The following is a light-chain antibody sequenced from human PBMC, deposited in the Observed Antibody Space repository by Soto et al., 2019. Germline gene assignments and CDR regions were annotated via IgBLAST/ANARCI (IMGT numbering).Light chain of an antibody. J-gene: IGKJ4*01. CDR3: QQRSNWPRLT. CDR2: DAS. CDR1: QSISSTY. Sequence: EIVLTQSPGTLSLSPGERATLSCRASQSISSTYLTWYQQKPGQAPRLLIYDASNRATGIPARFSGSGSGTDFTLTISSLEPEDFAVYYCQQRSNWPRLTFGGGTKVDI. V-gene: IGKV3-11*01.